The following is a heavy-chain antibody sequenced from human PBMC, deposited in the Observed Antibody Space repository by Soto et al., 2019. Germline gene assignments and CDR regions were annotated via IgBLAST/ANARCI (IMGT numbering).Heavy chain of an antibody. J-gene: IGHJ4*02. CDR3: ARGPLVVLNYFES. CDR1: GGTFRNYP. Sequence: QVQLVQSGTEVKKPGSSVKVSCKASGGTFRNYPINWVRQAPGQGLEWMGSIFPLTDIPDYAQNFQARLTSSEDKPTSTAYMELSSMTSDDTAMYFCARGPLVVLNYFESWGQGTLVTVSS. V-gene: IGHV1-69*02. CDR2: IFPLTDIP.